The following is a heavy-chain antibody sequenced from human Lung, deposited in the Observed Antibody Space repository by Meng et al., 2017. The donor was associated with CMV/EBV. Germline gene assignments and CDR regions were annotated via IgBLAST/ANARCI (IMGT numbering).Heavy chain of an antibody. J-gene: IGHJ4*02. CDR3: ARFAESASGWYYFDY. V-gene: IGHV1-2*02. CDR2: INPNSGET. Sequence: AXVXVSXXASGYAFTGHYIHWVRQAPGQGLEWMGWINPNSGETNYAHKFQGRVTLTRDTSISTAYMGLTSLVSDDTAVYYCARFAESASGWYYFDYWGQGTXVTVSS. CDR1: GYAFTGHY. D-gene: IGHD6-19*01.